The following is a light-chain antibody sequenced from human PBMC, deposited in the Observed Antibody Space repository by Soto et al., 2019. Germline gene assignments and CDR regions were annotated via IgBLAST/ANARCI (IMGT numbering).Light chain of an antibody. V-gene: IGLV1-40*01. Sequence: QSVLTQPPSVSGAPGQRVTISCTGSTSNIGAGHDVHWYQQLPETAPKLLIYGNINRPSGVPDRFSGSKSGTSASLAITGLQAEDEADYYCQSYDSSLSGYVVFGGGTKVTVL. CDR2: GNI. CDR1: TSNIGAGHD. J-gene: IGLJ2*01. CDR3: QSYDSSLSGYVV.